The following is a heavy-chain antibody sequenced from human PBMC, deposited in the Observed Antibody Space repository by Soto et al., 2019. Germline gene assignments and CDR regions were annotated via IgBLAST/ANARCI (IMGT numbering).Heavy chain of an antibody. CDR1: GGAFSGYY. CDR2: INHSGST. D-gene: IGHD5-18*01. Sequence: PSETLSLTCGVYGGAFSGYYWSWVRQPPGKGLEWIGEINHSGSTVYNPSLRSRVTVTVDTSKSQFSLHLASVTAADTAMYYCARGLGDTAMLRFDPWGQGIMVTVS. CDR3: ARGLGDTAMLRFDP. J-gene: IGHJ5*02. V-gene: IGHV4-34*01.